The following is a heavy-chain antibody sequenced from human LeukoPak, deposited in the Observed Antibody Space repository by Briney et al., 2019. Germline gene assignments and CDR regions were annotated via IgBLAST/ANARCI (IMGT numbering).Heavy chain of an antibody. CDR3: ARVGLLRGDPFPSIYAFDI. CDR1: GFTFDVYG. V-gene: IGHV3-20*04. CDR2: INWNGGST. D-gene: IGHD3-10*01. J-gene: IGHJ3*02. Sequence: PGGTLRLSCAASGFTFDVYGMSWVRQAPGKGLECVSGINWNGGSTVYADSVKGRFTISRDNAKNSLYLQINSVRAEDTALYYCARVGLLRGDPFPSIYAFDIWGQGTMVSVSS.